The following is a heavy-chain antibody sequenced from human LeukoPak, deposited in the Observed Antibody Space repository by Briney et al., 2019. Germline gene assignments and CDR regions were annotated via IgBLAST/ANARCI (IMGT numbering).Heavy chain of an antibody. V-gene: IGHV4-39*01. D-gene: IGHD6-19*01. CDR1: GGSISSSNYH. J-gene: IGHJ6*02. CDR3: ASSVAVSPSGYYGMDV. CDR2: IYYGGST. Sequence: SETLSLTCSVSGGSISSSNYHWGWIRQPPGKGLEWIGSIYYGGSTYHNPSLKSRLTISVDMSKNQFSLKLSSVTAADTAVYYCASSVAVSPSGYYGMDVWGQGTTVTVSS.